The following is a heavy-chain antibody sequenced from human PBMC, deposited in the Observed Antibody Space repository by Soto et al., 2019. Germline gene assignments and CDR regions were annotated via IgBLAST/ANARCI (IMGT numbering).Heavy chain of an antibody. CDR2: IIPIFGTA. Sequence: SVKVSCKASGGTFSSYAISWVRQAPGQGLEWMGGIIPIFGTANYAQKFQGRVTITADKSTSTVYMELSSLGSEDTAIYYCARAEVRSTTRIDYWGQGTLVTVSS. CDR1: GGTFSSYA. J-gene: IGHJ4*02. D-gene: IGHD1-26*01. CDR3: ARAEVRSTTRIDY. V-gene: IGHV1-69*06.